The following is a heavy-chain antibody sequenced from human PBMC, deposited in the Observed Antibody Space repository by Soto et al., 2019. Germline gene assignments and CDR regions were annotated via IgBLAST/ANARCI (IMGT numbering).Heavy chain of an antibody. CDR1: GFTFSSYA. J-gene: IGHJ6*03. CDR3: AKPLSPDATDLDYYYYYYMDV. Sequence: GGSLRLSCAASGFTFSSYAMSWVRQAPGKGLEWVSAISGSGGSTYYADSVKGRFTISRDNSKNTLYLQMNSLRAEDTAVYYCAKPLSPDATDLDYYYYYYMDVWGKGTTVTVSS. V-gene: IGHV3-23*01. D-gene: IGHD2-2*01. CDR2: ISGSGGST.